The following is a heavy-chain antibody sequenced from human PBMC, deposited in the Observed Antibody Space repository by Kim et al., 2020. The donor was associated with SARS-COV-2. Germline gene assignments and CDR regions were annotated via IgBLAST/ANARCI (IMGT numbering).Heavy chain of an antibody. Sequence: WGSLRLSCEASGFNFNNYAMHWVRQSPGKGLEWLAVISYEGSKKYYADSLQGRFTVSRDYSKNTLFLQMNSLSAEDSAIYYCAKVSQIFWLGGGRGAFDLWGERTRVTVSS. V-gene: IGHV3-30*18. D-gene: IGHD3-10*01. CDR1: GFNFNNYA. CDR3: AKVSQIFWLGGGRGAFDL. CDR2: ISYEGSKK. J-gene: IGHJ3*01.